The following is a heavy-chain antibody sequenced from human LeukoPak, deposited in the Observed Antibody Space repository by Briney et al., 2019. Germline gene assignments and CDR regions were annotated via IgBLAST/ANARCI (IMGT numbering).Heavy chain of an antibody. CDR1: GGSTSGGNYY. D-gene: IGHD6-19*01. CDR3: ARQYSSGWYGYYFDY. CDR2: IYYSGST. J-gene: IGHJ4*02. V-gene: IGHV4-39*01. Sequence: SETLSLTCIVSGGSTSGGNYYWGWIRQPPGKGLEWIGSIYYSGSTYYNPSLKSRVTISVDTSKNQFSLKLSSVTAADTAVYYCARQYSSGWYGYYFDYWGQGTLVTVSS.